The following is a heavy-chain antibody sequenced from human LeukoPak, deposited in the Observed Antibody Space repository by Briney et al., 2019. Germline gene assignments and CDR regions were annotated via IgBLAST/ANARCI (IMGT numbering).Heavy chain of an antibody. J-gene: IGHJ6*03. V-gene: IGHV4-4*07. CDR2: IFTSGIT. CDR3: ARESSGTYYNPLGYMDV. Sequence: SETLSLTCTVSGGSIRIYYWNWIRHPAGKGLEWIGRIFTSGITNYNPSLKSRVTMSVDKSKNQFSLNLISVTAADTAVYYWARESSGTYYNPLGYMDVWGKGTTVTVSS. CDR1: GGSIRIYY. D-gene: IGHD3-10*01.